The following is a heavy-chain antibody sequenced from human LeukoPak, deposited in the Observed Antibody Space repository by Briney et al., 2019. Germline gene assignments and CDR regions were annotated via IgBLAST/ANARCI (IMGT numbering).Heavy chain of an antibody. CDR2: ISYNGIT. J-gene: IGHJ5*02. Sequence: SETLSLTCSVSGDSISSNSYFWAWIRQPPGMGLESIGSISYNGITYYNPFLSRATVSVDTSKNQFSLKLSSVTAADTAVYYCARRNGHTWDVGNWFDPWGQGTLVTVSS. V-gene: IGHV4-39*01. CDR3: ARRNGHTWDVGNWFDP. D-gene: IGHD5-24*01. CDR1: GDSISSNSYF.